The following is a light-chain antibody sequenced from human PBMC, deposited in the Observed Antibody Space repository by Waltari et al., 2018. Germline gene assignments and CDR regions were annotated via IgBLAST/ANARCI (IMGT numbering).Light chain of an antibody. Sequence: QSALTQPASVSGSPGQSITISCTGTSSDVGSYNLVSWYQQHPGKAPKRMIYDGSKRPSGVSNRFSGSKSGNTASLTISGLQAEDEADYYCCSYAGRGVFGTGTKVTVL. CDR3: CSYAGRGV. CDR1: SSDVGSYNL. V-gene: IGLV2-23*01. CDR2: DGS. J-gene: IGLJ1*01.